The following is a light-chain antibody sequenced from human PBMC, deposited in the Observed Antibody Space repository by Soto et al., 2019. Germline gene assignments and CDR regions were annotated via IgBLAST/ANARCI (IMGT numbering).Light chain of an antibody. CDR2: EVS. Sequence: QSALTQPASVSGSPGQSITISCTGTSSNVGAYEYVSWYQQHPGKAPKLMIYEVSNRPSGVSNRFSGSKSGNTASLTISGLQGEDEANYYCVSYTGSNTMVFGGGTKLTVL. V-gene: IGLV2-14*01. CDR1: SSNVGAYEY. CDR3: VSYTGSNTMV. J-gene: IGLJ3*02.